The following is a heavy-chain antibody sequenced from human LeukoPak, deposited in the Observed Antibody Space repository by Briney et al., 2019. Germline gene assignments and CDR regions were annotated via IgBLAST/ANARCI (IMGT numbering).Heavy chain of an antibody. CDR3: ARLISGGYCSGGSCLDY. CDR1: GYSFTSYW. D-gene: IGHD2-15*01. J-gene: IGHJ4*02. CDR2: IYPGDSDT. V-gene: IGHV5-51*01. Sequence: GESLKISCKGSGYSFTSYWIGWVRQMPGKGLEWMGIIYPGDSDTRYSPSFQGQVTISADKSSSTAYLQWSSLKASDAAMYYCARLISGGYCSGGSCLDYWGQGTLVTVSS.